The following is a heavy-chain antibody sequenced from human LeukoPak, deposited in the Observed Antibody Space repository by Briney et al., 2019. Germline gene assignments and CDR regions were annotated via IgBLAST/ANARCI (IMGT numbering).Heavy chain of an antibody. CDR3: ARVTSSYYYGSGSYYD. CDR1: GFTFSSYE. V-gene: IGHV3-48*03. CDR2: ISSSGSTI. D-gene: IGHD3-10*01. J-gene: IGHJ4*02. Sequence: GGSLRLSCAASGFTFSSYEMNWVRQAPGKGLEWVSYISSSGSTIYYADSAKGRFTISRDNAKNSLYLQMNSLRAEDTAVYYCARVTSSYYYGSGSYYDWGQGTLVTVSS.